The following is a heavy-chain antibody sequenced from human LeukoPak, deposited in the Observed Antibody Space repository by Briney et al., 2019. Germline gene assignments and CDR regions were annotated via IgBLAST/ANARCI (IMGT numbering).Heavy chain of an antibody. J-gene: IGHJ6*02. CDR3: ATKITGDMGIWFDYYGMDV. CDR2: ISAYNGNT. CDR1: GYTFTSYG. V-gene: IGHV1-18*01. D-gene: IGHD7-27*01. Sequence: GASVKVSCKASGYTFTSYGISWVRQAPGQGLEWMGWISAYNGNTNYAQKLQGRVTMTEDTSTDTAYMEVSSLRYEDTAVYYCATKITGDMGIWFDYYGMDVWGQGTTVTVSS.